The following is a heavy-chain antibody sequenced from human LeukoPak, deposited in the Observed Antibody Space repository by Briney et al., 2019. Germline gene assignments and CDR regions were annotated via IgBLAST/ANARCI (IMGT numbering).Heavy chain of an antibody. CDR2: ISYDGSNK. J-gene: IGHJ4*02. Sequence: GGSLRLSCAASGFTFSNAWMSWVRQAPGKGLEWVAVISYDGSNKYYADSVKGRFTISRDNSKNTLYLQMNSLRAEDTAVYYCASSIAIGGQFDYWGQGTLVTVSS. V-gene: IGHV3-30-3*01. CDR3: ASSIAIGGQFDY. CDR1: GFTFSNAW. D-gene: IGHD3-10*01.